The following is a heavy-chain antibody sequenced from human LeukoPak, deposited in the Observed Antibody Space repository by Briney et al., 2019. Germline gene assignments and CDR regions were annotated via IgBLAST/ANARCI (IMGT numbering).Heavy chain of an antibody. CDR2: ISYDGSNK. J-gene: IGHJ3*02. CDR1: GFTFGSYA. V-gene: IGHV3-30*01. D-gene: IGHD1-7*01. CDR3: RWNYGGAFDI. Sequence: PGGSLRLSCAASGFTFGSYAMHWVRQAPGKGLEWVAIISYDGSNKYYADSVKGRFTISRDNSKNTLYLQMNSLRAEDTAVYYCRWNYGGAFDIWGQGTMVTVSS.